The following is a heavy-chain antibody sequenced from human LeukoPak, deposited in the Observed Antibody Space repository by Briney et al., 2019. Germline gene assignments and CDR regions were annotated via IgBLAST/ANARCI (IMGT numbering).Heavy chain of an antibody. CDR2: ISSSSSYI. J-gene: IGHJ4*02. V-gene: IGHV3-21*01. CDR1: GFTFSSYS. Sequence: GGSLRLSCAVSGFTFSSYSMNWVRHAPGKGLEWVSSISSSSSYICYAGSVKGRFTSSRDNAKNSLYLQMNSRRAEDPAVYYCAYSSSWYPHFDYWGQGTLVTVSS. CDR3: AYSSSWYPHFDY. D-gene: IGHD6-13*01.